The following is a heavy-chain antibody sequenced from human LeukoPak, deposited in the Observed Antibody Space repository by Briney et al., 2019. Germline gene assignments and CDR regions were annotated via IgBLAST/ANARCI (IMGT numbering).Heavy chain of an antibody. CDR1: GFTFSSYS. CDR2: ISHNSRTM. J-gene: IGHJ4*02. Sequence: GGSLRLSCATSGFTFSSYSMNWVRQAPGKGLEWVSYISHNSRTMHYADSVKGRLTISRDDAKNSLFLQMNSLRDEDTAVYYCVRGYPLGVATFDSWGQGTLVIVSS. CDR3: VRGYPLGVATFDS. V-gene: IGHV3-48*02. D-gene: IGHD3-10*01.